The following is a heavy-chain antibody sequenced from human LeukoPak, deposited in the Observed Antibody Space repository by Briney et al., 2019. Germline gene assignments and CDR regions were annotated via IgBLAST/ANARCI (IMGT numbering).Heavy chain of an antibody. V-gene: IGHV1-18*01. Sequence: GASVKVSCKASGYTFTSYGISWVRQAPGQGLEWMGWISAYNGNTNYAQKLQGRVTMTTDTSTSTAYMELSRLRSDDTAVYYCARDWQLTGIYDAFDIWGQGTMVTVSS. D-gene: IGHD7-27*01. CDR3: ARDWQLTGIYDAFDI. CDR2: ISAYNGNT. CDR1: GYTFTSYG. J-gene: IGHJ3*02.